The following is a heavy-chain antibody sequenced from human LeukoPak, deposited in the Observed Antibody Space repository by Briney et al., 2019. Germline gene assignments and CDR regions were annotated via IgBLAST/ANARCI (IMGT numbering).Heavy chain of an antibody. D-gene: IGHD2-2*01. V-gene: IGHV4-38-2*02. CDR2: FFHSGST. CDR1: GYSISSGYY. Sequence: PSETLSLTCTVSGYSISSGYYWGWIRQPPGKGLEWIGNFFHSGSTYYNPSLKNRVTISVDTSKNQFSLKLSSVTAADTALYYCARGDQYCTSTTCHRWYFDLWGRGTLVTVSS. J-gene: IGHJ2*01. CDR3: ARGDQYCTSTTCHRWYFDL.